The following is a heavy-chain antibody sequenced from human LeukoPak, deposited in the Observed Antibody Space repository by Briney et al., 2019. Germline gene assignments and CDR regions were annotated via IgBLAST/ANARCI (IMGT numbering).Heavy chain of an antibody. Sequence: PGGSLRLSCAASGFTFSSYAMSWVRQAPGKGLEWVSVISPSGGSTYYADSVKGRFSISRDDSKNTLYLQMNNLRAEETAIYYCAKWGRDGKFIEIHYNKYGMDAWGQGTTVIVSS. CDR1: GFTFSSYA. V-gene: IGHV3-23*01. D-gene: IGHD2/OR15-2a*01. CDR3: AKWGRDGKFIEIHYNKYGMDA. J-gene: IGHJ6*02. CDR2: ISPSGGST.